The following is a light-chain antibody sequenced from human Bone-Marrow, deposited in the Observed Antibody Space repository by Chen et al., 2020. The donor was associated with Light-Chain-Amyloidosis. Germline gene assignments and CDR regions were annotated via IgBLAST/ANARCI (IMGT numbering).Light chain of an antibody. CDR3: QSYQGSSQGV. J-gene: IGLJ3*02. CDR1: SGSIATNY. Sequence: KFMLTQPHPVSESPGKTVIISCTRSSGSIATNYVQWYQQRPGSSPTTVIYEDDQRPSGVPDRFSGSIDRSSNSASLTISGLKTEEEADYYCQSYQGSSQGVFGGGTKLTVL. V-gene: IGLV6-57*01. CDR2: EDD.